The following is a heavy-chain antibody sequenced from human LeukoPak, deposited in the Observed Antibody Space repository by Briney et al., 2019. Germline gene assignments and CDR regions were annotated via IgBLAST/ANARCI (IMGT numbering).Heavy chain of an antibody. CDR2: INHSGST. CDR1: GGSFSGYY. V-gene: IGHV4-34*01. D-gene: IGHD3-10*01. J-gene: IGHJ4*02. Sequence: SETLSLTCAVYGGSFSGYYWSWIRQPPGKGLEWIGEINHSGSTNYNPSLKSRVTISVDTSKNQFSLKLSSVTAADTAVYYCARDYDSGTYYINYWGQGTLVTVSS. CDR3: ARDYDSGTYYINY.